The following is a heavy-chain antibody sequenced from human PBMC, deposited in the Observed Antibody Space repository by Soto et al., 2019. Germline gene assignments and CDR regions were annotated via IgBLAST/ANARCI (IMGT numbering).Heavy chain of an antibody. CDR1: GFTFSSYT. CDR2: ISGSGASI. V-gene: IGHV3-23*01. J-gene: IGHJ4*02. D-gene: IGHD2-15*01. CDR3: AAGGSQTGYYFDH. Sequence: EVQLLESGGGLVQPGGSLRLSCAASGFTFSSYTMNWVRQAPGKGLEWVSAISGSGASIFYADSVKDRLTISRDNFKNTLYLKMNSLRVEDTAVFYCAAGGSQTGYYFDHWGQGTLVTVSS.